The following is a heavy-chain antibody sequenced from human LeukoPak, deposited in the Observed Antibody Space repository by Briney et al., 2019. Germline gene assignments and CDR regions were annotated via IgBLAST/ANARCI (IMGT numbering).Heavy chain of an antibody. J-gene: IGHJ4*02. V-gene: IGHV4-61*02. Sequence: SETLSLTCTVSGGSISSGSYYWSWIRQPAGKGLEWIGRIYTSGSTNYNPSLKSRVTISVDTSKNQFSLKLSSVTAADTAVYYCAAGVPLWYSSGWYPDYWGQGTLVTVSS. CDR1: GGSISSGSYY. CDR3: AAGVPLWYSSGWYPDY. CDR2: IYTSGST. D-gene: IGHD6-19*01.